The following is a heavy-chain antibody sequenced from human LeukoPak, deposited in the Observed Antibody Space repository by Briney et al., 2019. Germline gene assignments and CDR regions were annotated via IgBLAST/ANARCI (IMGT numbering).Heavy chain of an antibody. D-gene: IGHD5-12*01. J-gene: IGHJ4*02. V-gene: IGHV4-30-4*01. Sequence: PSQTLSLTCTVSGDSNSSGDHYWSWIRQPPGKGLEWIGYIQYRVRTYYNPSLKRRVIISGDMSKNQFSLSLNSQTAADSAVYYCARAAAGTNTYYYFDYWGQGTLVTVSS. CDR1: GDSNSSGDHY. CDR2: IQYRVRT. CDR3: ARAAAGTNTYYYFDY.